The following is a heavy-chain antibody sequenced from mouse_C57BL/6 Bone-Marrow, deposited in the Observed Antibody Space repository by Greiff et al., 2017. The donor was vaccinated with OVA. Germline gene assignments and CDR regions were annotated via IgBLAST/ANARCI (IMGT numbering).Heavy chain of an antibody. CDR2: IYPRSGNT. CDR1: GYTFTSYG. Sequence: VQLQQSGAELARPGASVKLSCKASGYTFTSYGISWVKQRTGQGLEWIGEIYPRSGNTYYNEKFKGKATLTADKSSSTAYMELRSLTSEDSAVYFGARSYYGSSPYYAMDYWGQGTSVTVSS. V-gene: IGHV1-81*01. D-gene: IGHD1-1*01. CDR3: ARSYYGSSPYYAMDY. J-gene: IGHJ4*01.